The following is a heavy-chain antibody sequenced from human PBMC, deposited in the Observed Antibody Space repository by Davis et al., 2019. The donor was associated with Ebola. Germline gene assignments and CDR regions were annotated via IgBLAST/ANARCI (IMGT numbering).Heavy chain of an antibody. CDR3: AREGTDSSSWSLLYYFDY. CDR2: ISYDGSNK. D-gene: IGHD6-13*01. Sequence: GGSLRLSCAASGFTFSSYAMHWVRQAPGKGLEWVAVISYDGSNKYYADSVKGRFTISRDNSKNTLYLQMNSLRAEDTAVYYCAREGTDSSSWSLLYYFDYWGQGTLVTVSS. V-gene: IGHV3-30*04. CDR1: GFTFSSYA. J-gene: IGHJ4*02.